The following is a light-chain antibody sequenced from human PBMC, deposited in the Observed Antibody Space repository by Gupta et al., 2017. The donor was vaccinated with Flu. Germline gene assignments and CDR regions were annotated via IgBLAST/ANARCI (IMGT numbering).Light chain of an antibody. V-gene: IGKV3D-20*01. Sequence: IVLTQSPATLSLSPAARATLSCVASQSVSSSYLARYQQKPGLAPRLLIYDASNRATGIPDRFSGSGSETDFTLTISRLEPEDFAVYYCQKYGSSPRTFGEGTKVEIK. J-gene: IGKJ4*01. CDR2: DAS. CDR1: QSVSSSY. CDR3: QKYGSSPRT.